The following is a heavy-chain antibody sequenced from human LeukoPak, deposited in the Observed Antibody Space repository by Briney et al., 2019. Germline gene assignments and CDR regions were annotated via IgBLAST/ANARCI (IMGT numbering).Heavy chain of an antibody. Sequence: GGSLRLSCAASGFTFSSYGIHWVRQAPGKGLEWVSYISSSGSTIYYADSVKGRFTISRDNAKNSLYLQMNSLRAEDTAVYYCATYCSSTSCYTGSFDYWGQGTLVTVSS. CDR1: GFTFSSYG. D-gene: IGHD2-2*02. J-gene: IGHJ4*02. CDR2: ISSSGSTI. V-gene: IGHV3-48*04. CDR3: ATYCSSTSCYTGSFDY.